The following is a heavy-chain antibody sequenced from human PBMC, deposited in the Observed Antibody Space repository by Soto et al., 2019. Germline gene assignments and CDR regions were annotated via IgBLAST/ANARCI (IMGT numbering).Heavy chain of an antibody. J-gene: IGHJ5*02. V-gene: IGHV1-3*01. CDR1: GYTFTSYG. D-gene: IGHD1-26*01. CDR3: ARGYSGPFNWFDP. CDR2: INACNGNT. Sequence: GASVKVSCKASGYTFTSYGISWVRQAPGQRLEWMGWINACNGNTKYSQKFQGRVTITRDTSASTAYMELSSLRSEDTAVYYCARGYSGPFNWFDPWGQGTLVTVSS.